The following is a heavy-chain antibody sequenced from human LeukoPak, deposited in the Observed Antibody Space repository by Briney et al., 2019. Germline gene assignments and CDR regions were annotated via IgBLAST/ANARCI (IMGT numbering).Heavy chain of an antibody. J-gene: IGHJ4*02. D-gene: IGHD3-9*01. CDR3: ARDHREKYDILTGYFFDY. Sequence: GGSLRLSCAASGFTFSTYNMNWVRQAPGKGLEWVSSISGSGRSTYADLVRGRFTISRDNAKNSLYLQMNSLRAEDTALYFCARDHREKYDILTGYFFDYWGQGTLVTVSS. V-gene: IGHV3-21*01. CDR1: GFTFSTYN. CDR2: ISGSGR.